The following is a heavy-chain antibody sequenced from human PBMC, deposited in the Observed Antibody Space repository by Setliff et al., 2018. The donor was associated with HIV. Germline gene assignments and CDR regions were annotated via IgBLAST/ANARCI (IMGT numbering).Heavy chain of an antibody. CDR2: ITPYNGNR. CDR1: GYNFENYA. D-gene: IGHD3-10*01. CDR3: ARPRSGGSGSYSWFDP. Sequence: ASVKVSCKTSGYNFENYAINWVRQAPGQGLEWMGWITPYNGNRNYAQNLQDRVTMTTDTSTNTAYMELSSLRSEDTAVYYCARPRSGGSGSYSWFDPWGQGTLVTVSS. V-gene: IGHV1-18*01. J-gene: IGHJ5*02.